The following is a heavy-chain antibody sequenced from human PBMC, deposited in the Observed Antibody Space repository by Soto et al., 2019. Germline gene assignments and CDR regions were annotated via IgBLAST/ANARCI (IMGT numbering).Heavy chain of an antibody. V-gene: IGHV4-30-4*01. J-gene: IGHJ6*02. Sequence: SETLSLTCTVSGGSISSGDYYWSWVRQPPGKGLEWIAYIYYSGTTYYNPSLKSRVTMSRDTSKNQFSLKLESVTAADTAVYYCAGYPHHINITAIWGQGTTVTVSS. CDR3: AGYPHHINITAI. D-gene: IGHD2-15*01. CDR2: IYYSGTT. CDR1: GGSISSGDYY.